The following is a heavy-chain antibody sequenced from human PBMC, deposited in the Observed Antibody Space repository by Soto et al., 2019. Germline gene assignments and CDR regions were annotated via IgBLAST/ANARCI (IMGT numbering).Heavy chain of an antibody. Sequence: GGSLRLSCAASGFTFSSYGMHWVRQAPGKGLEWVAVISYDGSNKYYADSVKGRFTISRDNSKNTLYLQMNSLRAEDTAVYYCAKDLDCSSTSCYGSFGYWGQGTLVTVSS. CDR3: AKDLDCSSTSCYGSFGY. CDR1: GFTFSSYG. V-gene: IGHV3-30*18. J-gene: IGHJ4*02. D-gene: IGHD2-2*01. CDR2: ISYDGSNK.